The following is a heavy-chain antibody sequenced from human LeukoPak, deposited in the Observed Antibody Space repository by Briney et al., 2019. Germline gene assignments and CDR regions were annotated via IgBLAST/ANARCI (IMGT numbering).Heavy chain of an antibody. D-gene: IGHD3-16*01. V-gene: IGHV3-30-3*01. J-gene: IGHJ4*02. CDR1: GFTFSSYA. CDR2: ISYDGSNK. Sequence: GGSLRLSCAASGFTFSSYAMHWVRQAPGKGLEWVAVISYDGSNKYYADSVKGRFTISRDNAKNSPYLQMNSLRVEDTAVYYCARDGGSDYWGQGTLVTVSS. CDR3: ARDGGSDY.